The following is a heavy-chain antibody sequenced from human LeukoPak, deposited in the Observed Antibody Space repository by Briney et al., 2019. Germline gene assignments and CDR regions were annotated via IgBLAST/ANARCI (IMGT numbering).Heavy chain of an antibody. Sequence: GGSLRLSCAASGFTFSSYWMSWVRQAPGKGLERVANIKQDGSEKYYVDSVRGRFTISRDNAKNTLYLQMNSLRAEDTAVYFCASERPSSSWYDYWGQGTLVTVSS. J-gene: IGHJ4*02. CDR2: IKQDGSEK. CDR3: ASERPSSSWYDY. V-gene: IGHV3-7*01. D-gene: IGHD6-13*01. CDR1: GFTFSSYW.